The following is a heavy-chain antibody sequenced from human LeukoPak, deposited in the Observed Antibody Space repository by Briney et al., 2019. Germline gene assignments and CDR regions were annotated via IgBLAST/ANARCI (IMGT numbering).Heavy chain of an antibody. CDR3: AKAVNSVYDSSGPI. CDR1: GFTFSSYG. CDR2: ISYDGSNR. Sequence: GGSLRLSCAASGFTFSSYGMHWVRQAPGKGLEWVAVISYDGSNRYYADSVKGRFTISRDNSKNTLYLQMSSLRAEDTAVYYCAKAVNSVYDSSGPIWGQGTMVTVSS. V-gene: IGHV3-30*18. D-gene: IGHD3-22*01. J-gene: IGHJ3*02.